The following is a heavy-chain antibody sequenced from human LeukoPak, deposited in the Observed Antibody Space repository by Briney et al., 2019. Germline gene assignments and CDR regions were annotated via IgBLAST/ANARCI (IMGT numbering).Heavy chain of an antibody. V-gene: IGHV1-2*02. CDR3: ARALVEGTTRTDY. CDR1: GYTFTGYY. Sequence: ASVKVSCKASGYTFTGYYMHWVRQAPGQGLEWMGWINPNSGGTNYAQKFQGRVTMTRDTSISTAYMELSRLRSDDTAVYYCARALVEGTTRTDYWGQGTQVTVSS. J-gene: IGHJ4*02. D-gene: IGHD4-17*01. CDR2: INPNSGGT.